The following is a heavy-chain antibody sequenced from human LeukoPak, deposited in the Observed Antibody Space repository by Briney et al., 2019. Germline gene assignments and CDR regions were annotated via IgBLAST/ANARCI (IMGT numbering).Heavy chain of an antibody. CDR2: INSDGRST. J-gene: IGHJ4*02. CDR1: GFTFSSYW. V-gene: IGHV3-74*01. Sequence: QPGGSLRLSCAASGFTFSSYWMHWVRQAPGKGLVWVSRINSDGRSTSYADSVKGRFTISRGSAKNTLYLQMNSLRAEDTAVYYCARVTIFGVVATFDYWGQGTLVTVSS. D-gene: IGHD3-3*01. CDR3: ARVTIFGVVATFDY.